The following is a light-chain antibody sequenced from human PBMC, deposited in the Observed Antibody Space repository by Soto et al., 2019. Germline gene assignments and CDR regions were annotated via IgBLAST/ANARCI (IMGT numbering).Light chain of an antibody. CDR1: SGHSSYA. Sequence: QSVLTQSPSASASLGASVKLTCTLSSGHSSYAIAWHQQQPDKGPRYLMKLNSDGSHTKGDGIPHRFSGSNSGAERYLTISSLQSEDEADYYCQTWGTGIWVFGGGTKVTVL. V-gene: IGLV4-69*01. CDR3: QTWGTGIWV. CDR2: LNSDGSH. J-gene: IGLJ3*02.